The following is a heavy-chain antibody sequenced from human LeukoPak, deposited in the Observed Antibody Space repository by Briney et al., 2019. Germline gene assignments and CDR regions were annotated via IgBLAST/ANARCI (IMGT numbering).Heavy chain of an antibody. CDR2: VREDGSEK. CDR1: GFTFNNYW. CDR3: ATDRREEPSNFDRNRFAY. D-gene: IGHD1-14*01. Sequence: GGSLRLSCVASGFTFNNYWMNWARLAPGRGLEWVANVREDGSEKNYLDSVKGRFTISRENAKNSLYLQMDNLRAEDTAVYYCATDRREEPSNFDRNRFAYWGQGTLVTVSS. J-gene: IGHJ4*02. V-gene: IGHV3-7*05.